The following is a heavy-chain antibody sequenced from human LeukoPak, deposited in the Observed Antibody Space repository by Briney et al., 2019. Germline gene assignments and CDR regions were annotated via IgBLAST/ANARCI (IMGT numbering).Heavy chain of an antibody. CDR3: ARGEEDYYDTSGYYVY. V-gene: IGHV1-46*01. D-gene: IGHD3-22*01. Sequence: ASVSVSCKASGYTFTRYYIHWVRQAPGQGLEWMGIINPSGGSTRYAQKFQGRVTMTRDTSTSTVYLEVSSLRSGDSAVYYCARGEEDYYDTSGYYVYWGQGTLVTVSS. J-gene: IGHJ4*02. CDR2: INPSGGST. CDR1: GYTFTRYY.